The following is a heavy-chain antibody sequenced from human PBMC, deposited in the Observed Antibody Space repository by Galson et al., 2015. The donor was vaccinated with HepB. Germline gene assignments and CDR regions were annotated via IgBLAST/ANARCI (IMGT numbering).Heavy chain of an antibody. D-gene: IGHD1-26*01. V-gene: IGHV3-48*01. Sequence: SLRLSCAASGFTFSSYSMNWVRQAPGKGPEWLSYTNTISTNIYYADSVRGRFTISRDNAKNSLYLQMTSLRAEDTAVYYCARGLLRLIDYWGQGTLVTVSS. J-gene: IGHJ4*02. CDR3: ARGLLRLIDY. CDR2: TNTISTNI. CDR1: GFTFSSYS.